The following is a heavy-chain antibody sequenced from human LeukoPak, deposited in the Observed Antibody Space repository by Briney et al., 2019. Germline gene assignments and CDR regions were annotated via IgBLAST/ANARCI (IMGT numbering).Heavy chain of an antibody. CDR3: TRDLAF. CDR1: GFTFSNAW. Sequence: GGSLRLSCAASGFTFSNAWMAWVRQAPGKGLEWVGRIKSKTDGGTTDYAATVKGRFTISRDDSKNPLYLHMNSLKIEDTAVYYCTRDLAFWGQGTLVIVSS. CDR2: IKSKTDGGTT. V-gene: IGHV3-15*01. J-gene: IGHJ4*02.